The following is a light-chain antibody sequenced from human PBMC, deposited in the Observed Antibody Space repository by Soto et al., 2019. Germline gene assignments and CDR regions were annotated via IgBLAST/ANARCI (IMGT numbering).Light chain of an antibody. CDR3: VLYMGSGICV. J-gene: IGLJ3*02. CDR1: SGSVSTSYY. V-gene: IGLV8-61*01. CDR2: STN. Sequence: QTVVTQEPSFSVSPGRTVTLTCGLSSGSVSTSYYPSWYQQTPGQAPRTLIYSTNTRSSGVPDRFSGSIRGNKAALTITGAQADDESDYYCVLYMGSGICVFGGGTKLTVL.